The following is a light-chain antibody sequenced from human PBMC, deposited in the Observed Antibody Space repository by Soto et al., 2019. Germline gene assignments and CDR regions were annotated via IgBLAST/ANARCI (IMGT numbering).Light chain of an antibody. CDR1: RIGTNA. V-gene: IGLV3-21*03. J-gene: IGLJ3*02. CDR2: YDS. CDR3: QLWDSSIDQGV. Sequence: SYELTQPPSVSVAPEKTATITCGGARIGTNAVHWYQQKPGQAPLLVVYYDSDRPSGIPERISGSTSGNTATLTISRVEAGEEADYYCQLWDSSIDQGVFGGGTKVTVL.